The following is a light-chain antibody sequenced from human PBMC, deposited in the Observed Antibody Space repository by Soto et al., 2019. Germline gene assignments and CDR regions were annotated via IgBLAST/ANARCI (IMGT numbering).Light chain of an antibody. CDR3: QQSYSTPLP. V-gene: IGKV1-39*01. CDR1: QIISDY. Sequence: DIQMTQFPSSLSASVGDRVTITCRASQIISDYLNWYQQKPGKAPKLLMYGASRLHSGVPSRFSGSGSGTDFTLTSSSLQPEDYATDFCQQSYSTPLPFGGGTKVEIK. J-gene: IGKJ4*02. CDR2: GAS.